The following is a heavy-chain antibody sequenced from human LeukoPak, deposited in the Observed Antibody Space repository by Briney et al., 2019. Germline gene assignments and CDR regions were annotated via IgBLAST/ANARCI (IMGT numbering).Heavy chain of an antibody. V-gene: IGHV3-21*04. CDR2: ISSSSSYI. D-gene: IGHD6-13*01. CDR1: GFTFSSYS. Sequence: PGGSLRLSCAASGFTFSSYSMNWVRQAPGKGLEWVSSISSSSSYIYYADSVKGRFTISRDNAKNSLYLQMNSLRAEDTAVYYCASTPAAYSSSWSLDYWGQGTLVTVSS. CDR3: ASTPAAYSSSWSLDY. J-gene: IGHJ4*02.